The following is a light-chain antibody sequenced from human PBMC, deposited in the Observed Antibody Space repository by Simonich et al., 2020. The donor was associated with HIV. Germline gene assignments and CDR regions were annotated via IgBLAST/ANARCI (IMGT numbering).Light chain of an antibody. J-gene: IGKJ4*01. Sequence: EIVLTQSPATLSLSPGERATLSCRASQSVSSYLAWYQQKPSQAPRLLIYDASNSAPGIPARFSGSGSGTDFTLTISSLEPEDFAVYYCQQRSNWPLTFGGGTKVEIK. CDR3: QQRSNWPLT. CDR2: DAS. CDR1: QSVSSY. V-gene: IGKV3-11*01.